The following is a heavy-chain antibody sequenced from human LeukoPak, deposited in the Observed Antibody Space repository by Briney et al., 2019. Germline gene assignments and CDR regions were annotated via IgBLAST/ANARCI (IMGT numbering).Heavy chain of an antibody. V-gene: IGHV4-39*01. CDR3: ARHYGH. D-gene: IGHD4-17*01. J-gene: IGHJ4*02. Sequence: SETLSLTCTVSGGSISSSFYYWGWIRQPPGKGLEWIGSIYHSGSTYYNPSLKSRVTISVDTSRNQFSLNLSSVTAADTAVYYCARHYGHWGQGTLVAVSS. CDR2: IYHSGST. CDR1: GGSISSSFYY.